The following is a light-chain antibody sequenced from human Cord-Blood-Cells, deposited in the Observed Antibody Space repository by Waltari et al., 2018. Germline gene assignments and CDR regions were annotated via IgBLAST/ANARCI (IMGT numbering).Light chain of an antibody. V-gene: IGLV2-11*01. CDR3: CSYAGSYTWV. CDR1: SRAVGGYNY. Sequence: QSALTQPRSVSGSPGQSVTISCTGTSRAVGGYNYVSWYQQHPGKAPKLMIYDVSKRPSGVPDRLSGSKSGNTASLTISGLQAEDEADYYCCSYAGSYTWVFGGGTKLTVL. CDR2: DVS. J-gene: IGLJ3*02.